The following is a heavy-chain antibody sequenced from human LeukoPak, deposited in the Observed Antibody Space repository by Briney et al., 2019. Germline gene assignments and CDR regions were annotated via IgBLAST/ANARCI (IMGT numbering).Heavy chain of an antibody. Sequence: ASVKVSCKASGYTFIRYGINWVRQAPGQGLERMGWITAYNGNTNYAQKLQGRVTMTTDTSTSTAYMELRGLRSDDTAVYYCARAGYDILTLAPDPANDYWGQGTLVTVSS. J-gene: IGHJ4*02. CDR2: ITAYNGNT. CDR1: GYTFIRYG. CDR3: ARAGYDILTLAPDPANDY. D-gene: IGHD3-9*01. V-gene: IGHV1-18*01.